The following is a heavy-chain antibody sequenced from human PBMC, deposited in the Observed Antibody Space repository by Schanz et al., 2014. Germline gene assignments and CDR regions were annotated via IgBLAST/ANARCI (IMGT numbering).Heavy chain of an antibody. D-gene: IGHD4-17*01. Sequence: EVQLVESGGGLVQPGGSLRLSCETSGFTFSNHAMSWVRQAPGKGLEWVSAISGRGVRTYYADSVKGRFTISRDNSKNTLYLQMNSLRAEDTAVYYCAKDCSSDYGEHCFDFWGQGTLVTVSS. V-gene: IGHV3-23*04. CDR3: AKDCSSDYGEHCFDF. CDR1: GFTFSNHA. J-gene: IGHJ4*02. CDR2: ISGRGVRT.